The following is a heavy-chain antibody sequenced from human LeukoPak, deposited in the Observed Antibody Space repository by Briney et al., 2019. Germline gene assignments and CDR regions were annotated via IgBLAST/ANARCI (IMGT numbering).Heavy chain of an antibody. CDR3: ARSRNPDY. CDR2: IYTRGTT. Sequence: SETLSLTCTVSGASITSHYWSWIRQPAGKGLEWIGRIYTRGTTDYNPSLKSRVIISVDTSKNQFSLQLSSVTAADTAIYYCARSRNPDYWGQGTLVTVSS. J-gene: IGHJ4*02. V-gene: IGHV4-4*07. CDR1: GASITSHY.